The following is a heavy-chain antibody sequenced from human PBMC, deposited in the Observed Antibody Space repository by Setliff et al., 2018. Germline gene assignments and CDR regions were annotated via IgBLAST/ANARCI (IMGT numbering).Heavy chain of an antibody. J-gene: IGHJ4*02. Sequence: GASVKVSCKASGGAFSNYGITWVRQAPGQGPEWMGWSSAYNGKTQYAQKFQGRVTMTTDTSTSTAYMELMSLTSDDTALYFCARDLGDLVATILSFFDYWGQGTLVTVSS. CDR2: SSAYNGKT. D-gene: IGHD5-12*01. CDR1: GGAFSNYG. CDR3: ARDLGDLVATILSFFDY. V-gene: IGHV1-18*01.